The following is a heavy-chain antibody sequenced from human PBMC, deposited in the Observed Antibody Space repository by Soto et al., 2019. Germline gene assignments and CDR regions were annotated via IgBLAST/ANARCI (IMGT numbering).Heavy chain of an antibody. Sequence: ASVKVSCKASGYTFTSYDINWVRQATGQGLEWMGWMNPNSGNTGYAQKFQGRVTMTRNTSISTAYMELSSLRSEDTAVYYCARGGGAGYCSSTSCYTARMDVWGQGTTVTV. V-gene: IGHV1-8*01. CDR2: MNPNSGNT. CDR3: ARGGGAGYCSSTSCYTARMDV. D-gene: IGHD2-2*02. CDR1: GYTFTSYD. J-gene: IGHJ6*02.